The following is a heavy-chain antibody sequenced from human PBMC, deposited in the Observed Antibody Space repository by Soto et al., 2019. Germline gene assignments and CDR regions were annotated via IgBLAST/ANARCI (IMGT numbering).Heavy chain of an antibody. Sequence: PGGSLRLSCAASGFTFSSYSMNWVRQAPGKGLEWVSSIRSSSSYMYYADSVKGRFTISRDNAKNTLYLQMNSLRAEDTAVYYCAKDESWGSSSWSHFDYWGQGTLVTVSS. CDR2: IRSSSSYM. D-gene: IGHD6-13*01. J-gene: IGHJ4*02. CDR1: GFTFSSYS. CDR3: AKDESWGSSSWSHFDY. V-gene: IGHV3-21*04.